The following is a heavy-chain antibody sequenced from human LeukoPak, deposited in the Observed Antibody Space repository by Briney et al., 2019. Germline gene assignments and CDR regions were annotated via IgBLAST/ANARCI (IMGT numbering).Heavy chain of an antibody. Sequence: GGSLRLSCAASGFTFSSYWMHWVRQAPGRGLVWLSRVNGDGNITTYADSVRGRFTISRDNAKNTLYLQMNSLRAEDTAVYYCARRGLVPAFDIWGQGTMVSVTS. CDR2: VNGDGNIT. CDR3: ARRGLVPAFDI. J-gene: IGHJ3*02. V-gene: IGHV3-74*01. D-gene: IGHD3-10*02. CDR1: GFTFSSYW.